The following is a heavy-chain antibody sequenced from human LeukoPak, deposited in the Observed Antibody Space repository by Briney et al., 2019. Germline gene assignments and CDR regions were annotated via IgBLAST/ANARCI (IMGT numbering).Heavy chain of an antibody. D-gene: IGHD5-18*01. V-gene: IGHV3-23*01. J-gene: IGHJ4*02. Sequence: PGRSLRLSCAASGFTFRSYAMSWVRHDSGKGLVWVSAISGSGGSTYYAASVKGRFTISRDNSKHTLYLQMSSLRAEDTAVYYCAKDLYDTAMVALYADYWGQGTLVTVSS. CDR2: ISGSGGST. CDR1: GFTFRSYA. CDR3: AKDLYDTAMVALYADY.